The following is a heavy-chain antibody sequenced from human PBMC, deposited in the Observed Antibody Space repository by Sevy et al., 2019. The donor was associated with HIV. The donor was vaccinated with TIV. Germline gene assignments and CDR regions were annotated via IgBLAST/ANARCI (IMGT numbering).Heavy chain of an antibody. CDR2: ISGSSNYI. CDR1: GFTFSSYS. Sequence: GGSLRLSCAASGFTFSSYSMNWVRQAPGKGLEWVSSISGSSNYIYYAESVKGRFIISRDNAKNTLYLQMNSLRADDTAVYYCARGPPDGSYDYFDYWGQRTLVTVSS. J-gene: IGHJ4*02. V-gene: IGHV3-21*06. D-gene: IGHD1-26*01. CDR3: ARGPPDGSYDYFDY.